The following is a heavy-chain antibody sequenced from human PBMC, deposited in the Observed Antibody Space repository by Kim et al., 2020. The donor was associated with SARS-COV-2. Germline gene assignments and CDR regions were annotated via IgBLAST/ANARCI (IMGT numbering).Heavy chain of an antibody. CDR3: ARRGSGSYPGAFDI. J-gene: IGHJ3*02. V-gene: IGHV4-59*08. Sequence: SETLSLTCTVSGGSISSYYWSWIRQPPGKGLEWIGYIYYSGSTNYNPSLKSRVTISVDTSKNQFSLKLSSVTAADTAVYYCARRGSGSYPGAFDIWGQGTMVTVSS. CDR2: IYYSGST. CDR1: GGSISSYY. D-gene: IGHD1-26*01.